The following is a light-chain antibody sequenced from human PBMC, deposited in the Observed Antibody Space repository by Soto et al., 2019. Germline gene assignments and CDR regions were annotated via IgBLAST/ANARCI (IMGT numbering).Light chain of an antibody. Sequence: SYELTQPTSVSVAPGQTARITCGENNIGRKSVHWYQQKSGQAPVLVLYADSDRPSGIPERFSGSNSGDTATLTISRVESGDEADYFCQVWDSNRVQVVFGGGTKLTVL. CDR3: QVWDSNRVQVV. J-gene: IGLJ2*01. CDR1: NIGRKS. CDR2: ADS. V-gene: IGLV3-21*02.